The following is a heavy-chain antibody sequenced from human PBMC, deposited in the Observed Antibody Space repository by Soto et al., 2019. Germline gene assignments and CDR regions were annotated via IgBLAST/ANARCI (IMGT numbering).Heavy chain of an antibody. Sequence: PSETLSLTCAVYGVSFSGYYWSWIRQPPGKGLEWIGEINHSGSTNYNPSLKSRVTISVDTSKNQFSLKLSSVTDADTAVYYCARGSGLMQDIVVVAAAVQYGMDVWGQGTTVTVSS. J-gene: IGHJ6*02. CDR1: GVSFSGYY. D-gene: IGHD2-2*01. CDR3: ARGSGLMQDIVVVAAAVQYGMDV. CDR2: INHSGST. V-gene: IGHV4-34*01.